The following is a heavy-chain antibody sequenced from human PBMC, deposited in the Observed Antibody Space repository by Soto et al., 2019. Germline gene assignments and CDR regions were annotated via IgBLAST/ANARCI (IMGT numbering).Heavy chain of an antibody. V-gene: IGHV4-59*01. D-gene: IGHD6-13*01. Sequence: PSETLSLTCTVSCGSISSYYWSWIRQPPGKGLEWIGYIYYSGSTNYNPSLKSRVTISVDTSKNQFSLKLSSVTAADTAVYYCARVQYSSSWYVYFDYWGQGTLVTVSS. CDR2: IYYSGST. CDR3: ARVQYSSSWYVYFDY. CDR1: CGSISSYY. J-gene: IGHJ4*02.